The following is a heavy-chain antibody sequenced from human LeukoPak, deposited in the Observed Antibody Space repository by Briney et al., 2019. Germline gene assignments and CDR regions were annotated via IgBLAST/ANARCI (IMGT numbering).Heavy chain of an antibody. Sequence: GGSLRLSCAASGFTVSSNYMSWVRQAPGKGLEWVSVIYSGGSTYYADSVKGRFTISRDNSKNTLYLQMNSLRAEDTAVYYCAKAEYSSSSSDYWGQGTLVTVSS. V-gene: IGHV3-53*01. CDR1: GFTVSSNY. D-gene: IGHD6-6*01. J-gene: IGHJ4*02. CDR2: IYSGGST. CDR3: AKAEYSSSSSDY.